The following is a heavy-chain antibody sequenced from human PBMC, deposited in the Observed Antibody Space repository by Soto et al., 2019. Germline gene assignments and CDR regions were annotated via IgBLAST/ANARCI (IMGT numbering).Heavy chain of an antibody. V-gene: IGHV1-18*01. CDR1: GYTFTSYG. CDR3: ARSWVTGKGGMDV. D-gene: IGHD3-16*01. J-gene: IGHJ6*02. CDR2: INGYTGNT. Sequence: QVQLVQSGGEVKKPGASVKVSCKASGYTFTSYGFSWVRQAPGQGLEWMGWINGYTGNTHYAQKFQGRVTMTTDTSTSTAYMELWTLISGDTAVYYCARSWVTGKGGMDVWGQGTTVTVSS.